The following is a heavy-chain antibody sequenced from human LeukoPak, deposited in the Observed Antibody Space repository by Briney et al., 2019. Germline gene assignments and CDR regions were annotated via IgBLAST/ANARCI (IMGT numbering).Heavy chain of an antibody. Sequence: HGESLKISCKGSGYIFTNYWIGWVRQMPGKGLEWMVIIYPGDSDIRYSPSFQGQVTISADKSISTAYLQWSSLKASDTAMYYCARHMSGTGLNYYFSYYMDVWGKGTTVTVSS. J-gene: IGHJ6*03. CDR1: GYIFTNYW. CDR2: IYPGDSDI. CDR3: ARHMSGTGLNYYFSYYMDV. V-gene: IGHV5-51*01. D-gene: IGHD2-8*02.